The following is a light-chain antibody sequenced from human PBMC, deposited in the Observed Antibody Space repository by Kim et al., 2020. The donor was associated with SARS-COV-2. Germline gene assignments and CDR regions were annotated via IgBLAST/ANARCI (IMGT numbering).Light chain of an antibody. CDR1: HIGCKS. V-gene: IGLV3-9*01. Sequence: VALVQTARITCGGNHIGCKSVHWYQQKPGQAPVLVIYRDSNRPSGIPARFSGSNSGNTATLTISRAQAGDEADYYCQVWDSSTVVFGGGTQLTVL. CDR3: QVWDSSTVV. J-gene: IGLJ2*01. CDR2: RDS.